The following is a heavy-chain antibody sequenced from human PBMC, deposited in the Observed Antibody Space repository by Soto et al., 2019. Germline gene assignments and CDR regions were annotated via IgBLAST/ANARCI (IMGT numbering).Heavy chain of an antibody. CDR1: GFTFSNAW. Sequence: GGSLRRSCAASGFTFSNAWMSWVRQAPGKGLEWVGRIKSKTDGGTTDYAAPVKGRFTISRDDSKNTLYLQMNSLKTEDTAVYYCNTRSLEYSYAYLFDYWGQGTLVTVSS. D-gene: IGHD5-18*01. CDR2: IKSKTDGGTT. CDR3: NTRSLEYSYAYLFDY. V-gene: IGHV3-15*01. J-gene: IGHJ4*02.